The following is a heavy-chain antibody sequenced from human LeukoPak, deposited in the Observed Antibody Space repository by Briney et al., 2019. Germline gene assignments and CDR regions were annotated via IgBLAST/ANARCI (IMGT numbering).Heavy chain of an antibody. V-gene: IGHV3-23*01. CDR1: GFTFGNCD. Sequence: PGGSLRVSCAASGFTFGNCDITWVRQAPGKGLEWVSRISTSGGSPYYADSVKGRFTISRDNSKNTLYLQMNSLRAEDTALYYCAEGGWLDSWGQGTLVTVSS. J-gene: IGHJ4*02. CDR2: ISTSGGSP. CDR3: AEGGWLDS. D-gene: IGHD6-19*01.